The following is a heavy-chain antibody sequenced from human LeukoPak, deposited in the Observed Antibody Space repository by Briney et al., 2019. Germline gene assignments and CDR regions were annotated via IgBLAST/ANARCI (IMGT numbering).Heavy chain of an antibody. CDR1: GDSVSSNSAT. D-gene: IGHD3-22*01. CDR2: TYYRSKWYN. CDR3: AREMGRDSSTSGAFDI. V-gene: IGHV6-1*01. J-gene: IGHJ3*02. Sequence: SQTLSLTCAFSGDSVSSNSATWNWIRQYPSKGLEWLGRTYYRSKWYNDYAEAVKSRITINPDTSKNQFSLQLNSVTPEDTAVYYCAREMGRDSSTSGAFDILGQGTMVTVSS.